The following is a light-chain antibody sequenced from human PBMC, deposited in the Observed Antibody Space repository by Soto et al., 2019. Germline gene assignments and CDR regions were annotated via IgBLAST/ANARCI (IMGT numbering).Light chain of an antibody. J-gene: IGKJ1*01. CDR1: QIVSSSY. V-gene: IGKV3-20*01. CDR2: GAS. Sequence: DIVLTQSPGTLYLSPGERATLSCRASQIVSSSYLAWYQQRPGQAPRLLIYGASSRATGIPDRFSGSGSGTDFTLTTSRLGPEDFAVYYCQQYVASPWTFGQGTKVDIK. CDR3: QQYVASPWT.